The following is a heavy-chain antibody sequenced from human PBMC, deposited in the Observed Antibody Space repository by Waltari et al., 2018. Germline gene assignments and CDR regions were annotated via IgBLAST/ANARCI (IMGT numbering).Heavy chain of an antibody. Sequence: QVQLQESSPGLVKPSETLSLTCTVSGGLISSSYWSCIRQTPGKGLEWIGYIYYSGSTNYNPSLKSRVTISVDTSKNQFSLKLSSVTAADTAVYYCARDYGYDSSGYYQVAFDIWGQGTMVTVSS. CDR3: ARDYGYDSSGYYQVAFDI. V-gene: IGHV4-59*01. CDR1: GGLISSSY. CDR2: IYYSGST. D-gene: IGHD3-22*01. J-gene: IGHJ3*02.